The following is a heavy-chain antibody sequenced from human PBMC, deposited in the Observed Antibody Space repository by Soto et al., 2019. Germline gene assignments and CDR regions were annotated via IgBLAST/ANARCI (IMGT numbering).Heavy chain of an antibody. CDR1: GDSVTSHY. CDR3: AREPLAHSYFDF. Sequence: SWTLSPTSTVSGDSVTSHYWSWIRHPAAKGLEWLGRLYNDERTNYNPSLKSRVTMSMDTSKNQFSLKLTPVTAADSAVYFCAREPLAHSYFDFWGQGILVTVSS. V-gene: IGHV4-4*07. J-gene: IGHJ4*02. CDR2: LYNDERT.